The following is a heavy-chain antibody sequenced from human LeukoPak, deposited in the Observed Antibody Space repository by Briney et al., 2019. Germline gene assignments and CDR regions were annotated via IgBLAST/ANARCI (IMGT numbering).Heavy chain of an antibody. J-gene: IGHJ4*02. CDR3: ARSGSFSGYDWPLDY. V-gene: IGHV5-51*01. Sequence: GESLKISCKGSGYSFTSYWIGWVRQMPGKGLEWMGIIYPGDSDTRYSPSFQGQVTISADKSINTAYLQWSSLKASDTAMYYCARSGSFSGYDWPLDYWGQGTLVTVSS. D-gene: IGHD5-12*01. CDR1: GYSFTSYW. CDR2: IYPGDSDT.